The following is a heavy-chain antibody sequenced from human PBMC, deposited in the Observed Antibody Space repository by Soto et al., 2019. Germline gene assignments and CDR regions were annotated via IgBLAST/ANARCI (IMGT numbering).Heavy chain of an antibody. CDR2: IWYDGSNK. CDR3: ARGASRRSPFDY. CDR1: GFTFSSYG. V-gene: IGHV3-33*01. Sequence: PGGSLRLSCAASGFTFSSYGMHWVRQAPGKGLEWVAVIWYDGSNKYYADSVKGRFTISRDNSKNTLYLQMNSLRAEDTAVYYCARGASRRSPFDYWGQGTLVTVSS. J-gene: IGHJ4*02.